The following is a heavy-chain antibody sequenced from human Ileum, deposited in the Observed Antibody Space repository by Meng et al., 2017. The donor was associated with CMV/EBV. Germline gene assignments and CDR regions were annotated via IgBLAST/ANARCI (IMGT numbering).Heavy chain of an antibody. V-gene: IGHV1-46*01. J-gene: IGHJ2*01. Sequence: SCKASGYTFTIYFMHWVRQAPGQGFEWVGRINPSDGTTKFPQKFQGRLTMTSDTSTSTAYMELRSLRSEDTAVYYCAKWVLGQYFQLWGRGTLVTVSS. CDR1: GYTFTIYF. CDR2: INPSDGTT. D-gene: IGHD4/OR15-4a*01. CDR3: AKWVLGQYFQL.